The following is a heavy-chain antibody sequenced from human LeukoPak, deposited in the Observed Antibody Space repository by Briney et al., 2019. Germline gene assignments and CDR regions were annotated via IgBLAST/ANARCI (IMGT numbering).Heavy chain of an antibody. CDR2: IYYSGST. J-gene: IGHJ5*02. V-gene: IGHV4-39*07. Sequence: SETLSLTCTVSGGSISGSSYYWGWIRQPPGKGLEWIGSIYYSGSTYYNPSLKSRVTISVDTSKNQFSLKLSSVTAADTAVYYCARGLNAAAGTVGWFDPWGQGTLVTVSS. D-gene: IGHD6-13*01. CDR1: GGSISGSSYY. CDR3: ARGLNAAAGTVGWFDP.